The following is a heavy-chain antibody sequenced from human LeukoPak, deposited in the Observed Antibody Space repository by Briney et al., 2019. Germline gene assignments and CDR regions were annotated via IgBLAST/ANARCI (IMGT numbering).Heavy chain of an antibody. Sequence: PSETLSLTCAVYGGSFSGYYWSWIPQPPGKGLEWIGEINHSGSTNYNPSLKSRVTISVDTSKNQFSLKLSSVTAADMAVYYCATAARIAAAGYSWFDPWGQGTLVTVSS. CDR1: GGSFSGYY. J-gene: IGHJ5*02. CDR2: INHSGST. CDR3: ATAARIAAAGYSWFDP. D-gene: IGHD6-13*01. V-gene: IGHV4-34*01.